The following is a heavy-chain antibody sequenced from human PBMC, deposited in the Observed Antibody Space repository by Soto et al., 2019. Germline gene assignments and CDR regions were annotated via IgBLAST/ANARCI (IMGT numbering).Heavy chain of an antibody. CDR1: GGSMSSGDYY. CDR2: ISHSGNT. V-gene: IGHV4-30-4*01. J-gene: IGHJ5*02. CDR3: VREVEYYSSSSIWFDP. Sequence: QVQLQESGPGLVNPSQTLSLTCTVSGGSMSSGDYYWSWIRQPPGKGLEWIGYISHSGNTYYNPSLRSRISLSVDTSKNQFSLQVTSVTAADTAVYYCVREVEYYSSSSIWFDPWGQGTLVAVSS. D-gene: IGHD6-6*01.